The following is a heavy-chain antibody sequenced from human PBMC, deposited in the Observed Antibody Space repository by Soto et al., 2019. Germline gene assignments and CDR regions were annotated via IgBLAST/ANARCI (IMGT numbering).Heavy chain of an antibody. Sequence: GVSLRLSCAASGFTFSDHYMDCVRQAPGKGLEWVGLTRDKTNSYTTEYAASVKGRFTISRDDSKSSLYLQMNSLKAEDTAVYYCARATVGKYYFEYWGEGTLVTVSS. CDR2: TRDKTNSYTT. CDR3: ARATVGKYYFEY. D-gene: IGHD3-16*01. J-gene: IGHJ4*02. CDR1: GFTFSDHY. V-gene: IGHV3-72*01.